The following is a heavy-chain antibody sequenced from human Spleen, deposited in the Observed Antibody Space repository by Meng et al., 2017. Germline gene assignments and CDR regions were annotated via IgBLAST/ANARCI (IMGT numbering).Heavy chain of an antibody. CDR1: GGSISSGSYY. Sequence: SETLSLTCTVSGGSISSGSYYWSWIRQPAGKGLEYIGRECTSGNSDYSPSLKSRVTISVDTSKNQFSLKLNSVTAADTAVYYCARQSRYPDYWGQGTLVTVSS. V-gene: IGHV4-61*02. CDR3: ARQSRYPDY. CDR2: ECTSGNS. D-gene: IGHD3-3*01. J-gene: IGHJ4*02.